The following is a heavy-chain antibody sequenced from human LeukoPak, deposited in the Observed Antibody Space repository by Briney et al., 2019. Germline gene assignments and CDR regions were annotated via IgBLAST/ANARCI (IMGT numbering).Heavy chain of an antibody. V-gene: IGHV1-2*02. J-gene: IGHJ4*02. CDR2: INPNSGGT. CDR3: ATGSDWNNSNVYYFDS. Sequence: ASVKVSCKASGYTFTGYYMNWVRQALGQGVQWMGWINPNSGGTNYAQKFQDSVTMTRATSITTAYMELSTLRSDDTPVYPCATGSDWNNSNVYYFDSSGQGALVTASS. D-gene: IGHD1-20*01. CDR1: GYTFTGYY.